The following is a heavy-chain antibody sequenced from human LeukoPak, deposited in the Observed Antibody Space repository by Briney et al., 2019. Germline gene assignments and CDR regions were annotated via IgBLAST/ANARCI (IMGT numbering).Heavy chain of an antibody. CDR2: IYTSGNT. CDR3: ARDQGVSSNGWYSIAFDI. J-gene: IGHJ3*02. D-gene: IGHD6-19*01. CDR1: GGSISSGSYY. Sequence: SQTLSVTCTVSGGSISSGSYYWSWIRQPAGKGLEWIGRIYTSGNTNYNPSLKSRVTISVDTSKNQFSLKLSSVTAADTAVHYCARDQGVSSNGWYSIAFDIWGQGTMVTVSS. V-gene: IGHV4-61*02.